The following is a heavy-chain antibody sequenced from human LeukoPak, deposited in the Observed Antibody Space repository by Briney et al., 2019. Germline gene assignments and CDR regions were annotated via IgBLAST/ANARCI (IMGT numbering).Heavy chain of an antibody. Sequence: KHGESLKISCKGSGYSFTSYWIGWVRQMPGKGLEWMGIIYPGDSDTRYSPSFQGQVTISADKSISTAYLQWSSLKASDTAMYYCARFPYYYDSSGYFSGGFDYWGQGTLVTVSS. J-gene: IGHJ4*02. CDR2: IYPGDSDT. CDR1: GYSFTSYW. CDR3: ARFPYYYDSSGYFSGGFDY. V-gene: IGHV5-51*01. D-gene: IGHD3-22*01.